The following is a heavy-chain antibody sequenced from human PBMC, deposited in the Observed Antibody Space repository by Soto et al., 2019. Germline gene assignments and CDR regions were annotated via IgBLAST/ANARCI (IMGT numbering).Heavy chain of an antibody. CDR2: IIPIFGTA. D-gene: IGHD3-3*01. CDR3: ARSCITMFGVAYLYYYGMDV. CDR1: GGTFSSYA. J-gene: IGHJ6*02. Sequence: QVQLVQSGAEVKKPGSSVKVSCKASGGTFSSYAISWVRQAPGQGLEWMGGIIPIFGTANYAQKFQGRVTITADKSTSTAYMELSSLRSEGTAVYYWARSCITMFGVAYLYYYGMDVCGQGTKVTVSS. V-gene: IGHV1-69*06.